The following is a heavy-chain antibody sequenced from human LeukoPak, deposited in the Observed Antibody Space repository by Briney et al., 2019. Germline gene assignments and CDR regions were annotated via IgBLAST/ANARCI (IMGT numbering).Heavy chain of an antibody. J-gene: IGHJ4*02. CDR1: GFTFSSYW. Sequence: GGSLRLSCAASGFTFSSYWMHWVRQAPGKGLVWVSRINSDGSSTSYADSVKGRFTISRDNAKNTLYLQMNSLRAEDTAVYYCARGVSGLFLDYWGQGTLVTVSS. CDR3: ARGVSGLFLDY. V-gene: IGHV3-74*01. D-gene: IGHD3-22*01. CDR2: INSDGSST.